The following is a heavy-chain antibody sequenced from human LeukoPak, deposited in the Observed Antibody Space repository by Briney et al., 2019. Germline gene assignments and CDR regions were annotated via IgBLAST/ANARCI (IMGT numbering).Heavy chain of an antibody. CDR2: INNSGTYT. V-gene: IGHV3-23*05. CDR3: AKGARPNYDILTGYRDYYYYMDV. D-gene: IGHD3-9*01. J-gene: IGHJ6*03. Sequence: WGSLRLSCAASGFTFSSSAMSWVRQAPGKGLEWVSVINNSGTYTYYADSVKGRFIISRDNVNDTLYLQMNSLSAEDTAVYYCAKGARPNYDILTGYRDYYYYMDVWGKGTTVTISS. CDR1: GFTFSSSA.